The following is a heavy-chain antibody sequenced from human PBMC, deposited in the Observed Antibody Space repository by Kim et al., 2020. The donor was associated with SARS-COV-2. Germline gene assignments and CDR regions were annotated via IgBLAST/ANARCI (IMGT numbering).Heavy chain of an antibody. D-gene: IGHD6-19*01. Sequence: GGSLRLSCAASGFTFSTTGMHWVHQAPGKGLEWMAMLSHDGTVEYYTDSVKGRFTISRDTSMDTLYLQMNSLTVEDTALYYCAKDWGSSGWYNWFDSWG. CDR2: LSHDGTVE. CDR3: AKDWGSSGWYNWFDS. V-gene: IGHV3-30*18. J-gene: IGHJ5*01. CDR1: GFTFSTTG.